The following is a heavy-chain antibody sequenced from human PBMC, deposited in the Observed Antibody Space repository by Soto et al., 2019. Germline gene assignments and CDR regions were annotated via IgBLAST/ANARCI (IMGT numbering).Heavy chain of an antibody. V-gene: IGHV2-5*01. CDR2: IYWTGDK. D-gene: IGHD1-26*01. Sequence: QITLKESGPTLVKPTQTLTLTCTFSGFSLTTSGVGVGWIRQPPGKALEWLAVIYWTGDKRYSPSLKGSFTIIKDTSKNQVVLTMTNLDPVDTATYYCAHRALDATIEGGGYFDYWGQGILVTVSS. CDR3: AHRALDATIEGGGYFDY. CDR1: GFSLTTSGVG. J-gene: IGHJ4*02.